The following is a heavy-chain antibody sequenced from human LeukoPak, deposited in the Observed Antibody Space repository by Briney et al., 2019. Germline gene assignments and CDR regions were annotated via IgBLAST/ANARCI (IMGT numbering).Heavy chain of an antibody. CDR2: ISGSAART. Sequence: GGSLRLSCAASGFTFSAYAVTWVRQAPGKGLEWVSAISGSAARTCYADSVKGRFTISRDNSKNTVYLQMNSLRAEDTAVYYCAKRYPYDSSTYAFDYWGQGALVTVSS. CDR3: AKRYPYDSSTYAFDY. CDR1: GFTFSAYA. V-gene: IGHV3-23*01. D-gene: IGHD3-22*01. J-gene: IGHJ4*02.